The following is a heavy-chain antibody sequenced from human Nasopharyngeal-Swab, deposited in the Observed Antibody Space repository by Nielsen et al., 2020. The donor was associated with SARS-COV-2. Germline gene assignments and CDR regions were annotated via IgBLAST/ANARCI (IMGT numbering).Heavy chain of an antibody. J-gene: IGHJ4*02. Sequence: GESLKISCAASGFTFSSYWMSWVRQAPGKGLEWVANIKQDGSEKYYVDSVKGRFTISRDNAKNSLYLQMNSLRAEDTAVYYCARDREEMATIGDYWGQGTLVTVSS. CDR3: ARDREEMATIGDY. CDR1: GFTFSSYW. CDR2: IKQDGSEK. D-gene: IGHD5-24*01. V-gene: IGHV3-7*01.